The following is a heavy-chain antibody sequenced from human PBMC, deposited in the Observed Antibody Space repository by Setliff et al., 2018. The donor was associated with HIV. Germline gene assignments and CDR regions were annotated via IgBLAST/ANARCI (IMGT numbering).Heavy chain of an antibody. CDR3: AGDDRDYSGSGGGRYMDV. D-gene: IGHD3-10*01. CDR1: GFTFDDYG. CDR2: TSWSGAST. J-gene: IGHJ6*03. V-gene: IGHV3-20*04. Sequence: PGGSLRLSCAASGFTFDDYGMNWVRQVPGKGLEWVSGTSWSGASTGYGDSVKGRFIMSRDNAKNSVYLQMNSLRAEDTALYYCAGDDRDYSGSGGGRYMDVWGEGTPVTVSS.